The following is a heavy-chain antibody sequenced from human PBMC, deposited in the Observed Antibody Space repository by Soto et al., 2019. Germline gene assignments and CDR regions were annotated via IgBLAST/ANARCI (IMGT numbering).Heavy chain of an antibody. CDR2: IYPSDSDT. D-gene: IGHD5-12*01. CDR1: GYTFTNYW. J-gene: IGHJ4*01. V-gene: IGHV5-51*01. CDR3: ARLRGGFGAHEAFDY. Sequence: EVQLVQSGAEVKKPGESLKISCKGSGYTFTNYWIGWVRQMPGKGLEWMGIIYPSDSDTTYNPSFEGQVTMSADKSIITAYLQWSSLKASDTAMYYCARLRGGFGAHEAFDYWGHGTLVTVSS.